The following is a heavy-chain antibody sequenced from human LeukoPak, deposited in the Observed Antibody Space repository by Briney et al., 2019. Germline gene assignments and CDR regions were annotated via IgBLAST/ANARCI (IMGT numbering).Heavy chain of an antibody. D-gene: IGHD1-26*01. Sequence: ASVKVSCKASGYTFTSYGISWVRQAPGQGLEWMGWISAYNGNTNYAQKLQGRVTMTTDTSTSTAYLELRSLRSDDTAVYYCARVFRTGGYFDYWGQGTLVTVSS. CDR3: ARVFRTGGYFDY. CDR1: GYTFTSYG. J-gene: IGHJ4*02. V-gene: IGHV1-18*01. CDR2: ISAYNGNT.